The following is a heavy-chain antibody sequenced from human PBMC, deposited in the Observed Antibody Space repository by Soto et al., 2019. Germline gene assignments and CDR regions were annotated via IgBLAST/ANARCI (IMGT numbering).Heavy chain of an antibody. D-gene: IGHD3-22*01. J-gene: IGHJ4*02. CDR2: ISSSSSYI. V-gene: IGHV3-21*04. Sequence: PGGSLRLSCAASGFTFSSYSMNWVRQAPGKGLEWVSSISSSSSYIYYADSVKGRFTISRDNAKNSLYLQLNSLRAEDTALYYCASYFCDTSGYNYIGLRHFDYWGQGTLVTVSS. CDR1: GFTFSSYS. CDR3: ASYFCDTSGYNYIGLRHFDY.